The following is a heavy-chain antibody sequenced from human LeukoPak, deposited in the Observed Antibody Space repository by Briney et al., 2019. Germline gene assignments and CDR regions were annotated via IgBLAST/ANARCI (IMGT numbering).Heavy chain of an antibody. V-gene: IGHV4-39*01. CDR1: GGSISSSSCY. J-gene: IGHJ5*02. Sequence: SETLSLTCTVSGGSISSSSCYWGWIRQPPGKGLEWIGSIYYSGSTYYNPSLKSRVTISVDTSKNQFSLKLSSVTAADTAVYYCAGPAIYGSGSYYNVFSDNWFDPWGQETLVTVSS. CDR3: AGPAIYGSGSYYNVFSDNWFDP. D-gene: IGHD3-10*01. CDR2: IYYSGST.